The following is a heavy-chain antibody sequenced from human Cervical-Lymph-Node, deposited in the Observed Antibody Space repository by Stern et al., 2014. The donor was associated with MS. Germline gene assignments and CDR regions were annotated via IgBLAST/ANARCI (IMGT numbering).Heavy chain of an antibody. D-gene: IGHD5-18*01. CDR1: GDSINSGSFY. CDR2: IWPSGSA. V-gene: IGHV4-61*02. Sequence: VQLVESGPGLVKPSQTLSLTCTVSGDSINSGSFYWSWIRQPAGKGLEWIGRIWPSGSAFYFPSLKRRAAISIDTSKNQFSLKLTSVTAADTAIYFCASGYRFFDYWGQGILVTVAS. CDR3: ASGYRFFDY. J-gene: IGHJ4*02.